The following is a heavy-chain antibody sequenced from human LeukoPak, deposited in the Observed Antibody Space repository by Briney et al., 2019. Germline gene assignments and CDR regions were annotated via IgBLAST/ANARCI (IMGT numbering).Heavy chain of an antibody. CDR2: IYYSGGT. CDR1: GGSFSSGSYY. Sequence: SETLSLTCTVSGGSFSSGSYYWSWIRQPPGKGLEWIGYIYYSGGTSYNPSLKSRVTISVDTSKSQCSLKLSSVTAADTAVYYCARGGSYYRFDYWGQGTLVTVSS. CDR3: ARGGSYYRFDY. V-gene: IGHV4-61*01. D-gene: IGHD1-26*01. J-gene: IGHJ4*02.